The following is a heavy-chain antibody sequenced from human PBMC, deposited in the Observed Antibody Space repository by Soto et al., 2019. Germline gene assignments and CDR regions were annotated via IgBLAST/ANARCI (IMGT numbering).Heavy chain of an antibody. CDR2: IKQDGSEK. CDR3: ARGGGYDFWSGYYTSHYYGMDV. V-gene: IGHV3-7*05. CDR1: GFTFSSYW. J-gene: IGHJ6*02. Sequence: GGSLRLSCAASGFTFSSYWMSWVRQAPGKGLEWVANIKQDGSEKYYVDSVKGRFTISRDNAKNSLYLQMNSLRAEDTAVYYCARGGGYDFWSGYYTSHYYGMDVWGQGTTVTVSS. D-gene: IGHD3-3*01.